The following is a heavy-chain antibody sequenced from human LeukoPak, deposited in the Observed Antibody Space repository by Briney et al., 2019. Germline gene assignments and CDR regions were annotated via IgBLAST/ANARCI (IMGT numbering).Heavy chain of an antibody. CDR2: ISAYNGNT. CDR3: ARASYDILTGYAFDI. D-gene: IGHD3-9*01. Sequence: ASVKVSCTASGYTFTSYGISWVRQAPGQGLEWMGWISAYNGNTNYAQKLQGRVTMTTDTSTSTAYMELRSLRSDDTAVYYCARASYDILTGYAFDIWGQGTMVTVSS. J-gene: IGHJ3*02. V-gene: IGHV1-18*01. CDR1: GYTFTSYG.